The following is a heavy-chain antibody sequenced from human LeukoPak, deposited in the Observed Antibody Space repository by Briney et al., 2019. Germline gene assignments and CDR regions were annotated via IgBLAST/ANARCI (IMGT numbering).Heavy chain of an antibody. CDR3: ARDWYDNSDAFDI. V-gene: IGHV3-23*01. D-gene: IGHD3-9*01. CDR2: IGGSGGST. Sequence: GSLRLSCAASGFTFSSYAMSWVRQAPGKGLEWVSVIGGSGGSTYYADSVKGRFTISRDNAKNSLYLQMNSLRAEDTAVYYCARDWYDNSDAFDIWGQGTMVTVSS. CDR1: GFTFSSYA. J-gene: IGHJ3*02.